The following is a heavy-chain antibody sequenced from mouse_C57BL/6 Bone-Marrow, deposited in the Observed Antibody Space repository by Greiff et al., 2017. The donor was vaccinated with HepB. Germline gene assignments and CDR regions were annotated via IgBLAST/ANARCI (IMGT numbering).Heavy chain of an antibody. D-gene: IGHD1-1*01. CDR3: ARGATVVADYWYFDV. Sequence: VQLQQPGAELVKPGASVKLSCKASGYTFTSYWMHWVKQRPGQGLEWIGMIHPNSGSTNYNEKFKSKATLTVDKSSSTAYMQLSSLTSEDSAVYYCARGATVVADYWYFDVWGTGTTVTVSS. J-gene: IGHJ1*03. CDR1: GYTFTSYW. CDR2: IHPNSGST. V-gene: IGHV1-64*01.